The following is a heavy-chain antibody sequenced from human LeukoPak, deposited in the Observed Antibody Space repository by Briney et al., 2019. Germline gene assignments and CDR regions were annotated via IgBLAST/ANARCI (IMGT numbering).Heavy chain of an antibody. CDR1: GNSISRGYY. D-gene: IGHD6-13*01. CDR2: IYHSGST. CDR3: AEIYSSSWFLNWFDP. V-gene: IGHV4-38-2*02. Sequence: PSVTLSLTSTVSGNSISRGYYLRWIRQPPLKWLEWIGIIYHSGSTYYNPSLKSRVTISVDTSKNQFSLKLNSVTAADTAVYYCAEIYSSSWFLNWFDPWGQGTLVTVSS. J-gene: IGHJ5*02.